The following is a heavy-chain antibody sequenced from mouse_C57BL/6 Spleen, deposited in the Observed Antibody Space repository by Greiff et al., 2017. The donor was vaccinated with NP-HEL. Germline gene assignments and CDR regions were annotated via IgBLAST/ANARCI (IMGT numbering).Heavy chain of an antibody. V-gene: IGHV1-64*01. D-gene: IGHD2-1*01. J-gene: IGHJ1*03. Sequence: QVQLQQPGAELVKPGASVKLSCKASGYTFTSYWMHWVKQRPGQGLEWIGMIHPNSGSTNYNEKFKSKATLTVDKSSSTAYMQLSSLTSEDSAFYYCARGGNYAYWYFDVWGTGTTVTVSS. CDR2: IHPNSGST. CDR1: GYTFTSYW. CDR3: ARGGNYAYWYFDV.